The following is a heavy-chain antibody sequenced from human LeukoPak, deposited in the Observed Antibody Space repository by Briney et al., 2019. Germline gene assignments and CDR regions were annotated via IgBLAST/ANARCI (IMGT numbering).Heavy chain of an antibody. D-gene: IGHD5-18*01. V-gene: IGHV3-30*18. CDR2: ISYDGSNK. Sequence: PGGSLRLSCAASGFTFSSYGMHWVRQAPGKGLERVAVISYDGSNKYFADSVKGRFTITRDNSKNTLYLQMNSLRAEDTAVYYCAKASWRGYSYGSDSYWGQGTLVTVSS. CDR1: GFTFSSYG. CDR3: AKASWRGYSYGSDSY. J-gene: IGHJ4*02.